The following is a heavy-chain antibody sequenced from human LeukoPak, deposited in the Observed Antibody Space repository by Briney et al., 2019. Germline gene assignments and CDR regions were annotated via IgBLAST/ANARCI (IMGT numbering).Heavy chain of an antibody. CDR1: GGTFSSYA. D-gene: IGHD5-24*01. V-gene: IGHV1-69*04. CDR2: IIPILGIA. CDR3: ARKREMAAFGMDV. J-gene: IGHJ6*02. Sequence: SVKVSCKASGGTFSSYAISWVRQAPGQGLEWMGRIIPILGIANYAQKFQGRVTITADKSTSTAYMELSSLRSEDTAVYYCARKREMAAFGMDVWGQGTTVTVSS.